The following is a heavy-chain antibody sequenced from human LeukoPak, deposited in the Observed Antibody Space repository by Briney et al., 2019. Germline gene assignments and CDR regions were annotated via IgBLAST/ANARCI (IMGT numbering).Heavy chain of an antibody. CDR3: ARVNYYDSSGPPRGFDY. Sequence: GGSLRLSCAASGFTFSNYWMHWVRQAPGKGLEWVSAISGSGGSTYYADSVKGRFTISRDNSKNTLYLQMNSLRVEDTAVYYCARVNYYDSSGPPRGFDYWGQGTLVTVSS. CDR2: ISGSGGST. CDR1: GFTFSNYW. J-gene: IGHJ4*02. V-gene: IGHV3-23*01. D-gene: IGHD3-22*01.